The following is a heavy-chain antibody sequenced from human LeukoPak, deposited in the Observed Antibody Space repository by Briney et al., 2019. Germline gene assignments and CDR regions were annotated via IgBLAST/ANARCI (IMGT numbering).Heavy chain of an antibody. CDR2: FDPEDGET. CDR1: GYTLTELS. CDR3: ATSQGIIPAAMQMLDP. V-gene: IGHV1-24*01. Sequence: GASVKVSCKVSGYTLTELSMHWVRQAPGKGLEWMGGFDPEDGETIHAQKFQGRVTMTEDTSTDTAYMELSSLRSEDTAVYYCATSQGIIPAAMQMLDPWGQGTLVTVSS. D-gene: IGHD2-2*01. J-gene: IGHJ5*02.